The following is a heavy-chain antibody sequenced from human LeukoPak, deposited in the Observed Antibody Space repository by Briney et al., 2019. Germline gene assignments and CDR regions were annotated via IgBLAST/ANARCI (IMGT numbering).Heavy chain of an antibody. J-gene: IGHJ6*02. CDR1: GFPFSSYE. Sequence: GSLRLSCAASGFPFSSYEMNWVRQAPGKGLEWVSYISSSGSTIYYADSVKGRFTISRDNAKNSLYLQMNSLRAEDTAVYYCARVPSGGGYCSGGSCCSTYYYGMDVWGQGTTVTVSS. V-gene: IGHV3-48*03. D-gene: IGHD2-15*01. CDR3: ARVPSGGGYCSGGSCCSTYYYGMDV. CDR2: ISSSGSTI.